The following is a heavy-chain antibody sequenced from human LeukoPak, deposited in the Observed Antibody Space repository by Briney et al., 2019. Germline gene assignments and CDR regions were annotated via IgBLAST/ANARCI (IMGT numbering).Heavy chain of an antibody. V-gene: IGHV4-34*01. CDR2: IRRTGYT. D-gene: IGHD6-6*01. Sequence: SETLSLTCGVYGGSLSGHFWSWIRQPLGKGLEWIGEIRRTGYTNYNPSLKSRVIISVDTSKNQFSLKLSSMTAADTAVYYCAREYSTSSTSFDYWGQGTLVTVSS. CDR3: AREYSTSSTSFDY. CDR1: GGSLSGHF. J-gene: IGHJ4*02.